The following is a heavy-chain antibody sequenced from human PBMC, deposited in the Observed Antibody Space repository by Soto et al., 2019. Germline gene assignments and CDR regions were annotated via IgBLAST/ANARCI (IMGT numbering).Heavy chain of an antibody. V-gene: IGHV3-11*01. J-gene: IGHJ6*02. D-gene: IGHD3-10*01. Sequence: GGSLRLSCAASGFTFSDYYMSWIRQAPGKGLEWVSYISSSGSTIYYADSVKGRFTISRDNAKNSLYLQMNSLRAEDTAVYCCARVGDFYGSGSYYYYGMDVWGQGTTVTVSS. CDR3: ARVGDFYGSGSYYYYGMDV. CDR1: GFTFSDYY. CDR2: ISSSGSTI.